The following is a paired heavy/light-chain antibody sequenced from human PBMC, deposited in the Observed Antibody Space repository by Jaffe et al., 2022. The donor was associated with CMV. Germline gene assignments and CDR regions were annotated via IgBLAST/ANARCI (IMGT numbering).Heavy chain of an antibody. CDR2: IIPSGGST. J-gene: IGHJ4*02. CDR3: AKGYSSGYYHFDS. V-gene: IGHV3-23*01. CDR1: GFTFSNYA. Sequence: EVQLLESGGGLVQPGGSLRLSCAASGFTFSNYAMNWVRQVPGKGLEWISAIIPSGGSTYYADSVKGRFTISRDNSKNTLYLQMNSLRAEDTAVYYCAKGYSSGYYHFDSWGQGTLVTVSS. D-gene: IGHD3-22*01.
Light chain of an antibody. J-gene: IGKJ1*01. Sequence: DIQMTQSPSTLSASVGDRVTITCRASQSISSWLAWYQQKPGKAPNLLIYKASSLESGVPSRFSGSGSGTEFTLTISSLQPDDFATYYCQQYHSYPGTFGQGTKVEIK. CDR3: QQYHSYPGT. CDR2: KAS. CDR1: QSISSW. V-gene: IGKV1-5*03.